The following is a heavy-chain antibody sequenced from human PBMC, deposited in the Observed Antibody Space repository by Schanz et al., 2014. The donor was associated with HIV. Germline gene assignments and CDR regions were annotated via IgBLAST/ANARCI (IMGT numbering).Heavy chain of an antibody. V-gene: IGHV3-23*01. J-gene: IGHJ5*02. CDR3: ARGQPLVQRWFDP. Sequence: EVQLLESGGGLVQPGGSLRLSCAVSGFTITSYGMSWVRQAPGKGLEWVSTISAGVGTSSYADSVKGRFTISRDNSKNSLSLLIKSLRADDAAVYYCARGQPLVQRWFDPWGQGTLVTVSS. CDR2: ISAGVGTS. CDR1: GFTITSYG. D-gene: IGHD6-13*01.